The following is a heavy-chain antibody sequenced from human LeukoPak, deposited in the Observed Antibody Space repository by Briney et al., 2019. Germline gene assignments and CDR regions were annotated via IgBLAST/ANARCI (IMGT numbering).Heavy chain of an antibody. J-gene: IGHJ4*02. V-gene: IGHV4-39*07. CDR2: IYYSGST. CDR1: GGSISSSSYY. CDR3: ARVTGYMIEDYFDY. D-gene: IGHD3-22*01. Sequence: PSETLSLTCNVSGGSISSSSYYWGWIRQPPGKGLEWIGSIYYSGSTYYNPSLKSRVTISVETSKNQFSLKLSSVTAADTAVYYCARVTGYMIEDYFDYWGQGTLVTVSS.